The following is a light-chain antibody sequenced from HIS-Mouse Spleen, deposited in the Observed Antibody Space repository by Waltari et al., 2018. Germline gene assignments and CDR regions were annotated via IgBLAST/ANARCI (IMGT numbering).Light chain of an antibody. J-gene: IGLJ1*01. CDR1: SSDVGGYYY. CDR3: SSYTSSSTPYV. Sequence: QSALTQPASVSGSPGQSITISCPGTSSDVGGYYYVSCYQQHPGKAPNLMIYDVSNRPSGVSNRFSGSKSGNTASLTISGLQAEDEADYYCSSYTSSSTPYVFGTGTKVTVL. V-gene: IGLV2-14*03. CDR2: DVS.